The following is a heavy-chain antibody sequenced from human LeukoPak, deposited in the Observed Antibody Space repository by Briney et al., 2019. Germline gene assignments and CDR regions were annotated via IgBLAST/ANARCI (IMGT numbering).Heavy chain of an antibody. V-gene: IGHV4-38-2*02. CDR1: GYSISSGYY. CDR2: IYHSGST. D-gene: IGHD3-22*01. CDR3: ARHRYYDSSGYGLNWFDP. Sequence: PSETLSLTCTVSGYSISSGYYWGWIRQPPGKGLEWIGSIYHSGSTYYNPSLKSRVTISVDTSKNQFSLKLSSVTAADTAVYYCARHRYYDSSGYGLNWFDPWGQGTLVTVSS. J-gene: IGHJ5*02.